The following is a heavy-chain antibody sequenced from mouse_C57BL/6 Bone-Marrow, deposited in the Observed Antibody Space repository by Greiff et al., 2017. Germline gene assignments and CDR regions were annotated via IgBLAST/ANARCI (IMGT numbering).Heavy chain of an antibody. CDR2: IDPEDGDT. CDR3: TTCIYYDYSAWFAD. Sequence: EVQLQQPGAELVRPGASVKLSCTASGFNIKDYYMHWVKQRPEQGLEWIGMIDPEDGDTEYAPKFQGKATMTADTSSNTAYLQLSSLTSEDTAVYYGTTCIYYDYSAWFADWGKGTLVTVSA. V-gene: IGHV14-1*01. CDR1: GFNIKDYY. J-gene: IGHJ3*01. D-gene: IGHD2-4*01.